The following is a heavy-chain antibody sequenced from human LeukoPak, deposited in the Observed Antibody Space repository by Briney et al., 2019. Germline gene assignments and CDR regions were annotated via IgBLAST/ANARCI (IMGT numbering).Heavy chain of an antibody. CDR3: AGGDYLRGFDP. CDR1: GFTFSTYA. CDR2: ISGSGGST. V-gene: IGHV3-23*01. Sequence: GGSLRLSCAASGFTFSTYAMSWVRQAPGKGLEWVSAISGSGGSTYYADSVKGRFTISRENTKHTLYLQMNSPRAEDTAVYYCAGGDYLRGFDPWGQGTLVTVSS. D-gene: IGHD4-17*01. J-gene: IGHJ5*02.